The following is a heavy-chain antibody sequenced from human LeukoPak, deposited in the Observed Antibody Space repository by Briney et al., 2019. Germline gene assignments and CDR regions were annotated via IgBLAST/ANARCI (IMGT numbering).Heavy chain of an antibody. D-gene: IGHD3-3*01. Sequence: PSETLSLTCTVSGGSISSYYWSWIRQPPGKGLEWIGYIYYSGSTNYNPSLKSRVTISVDTSKNQFSLKLSSVTAADTAVYYCARARWYYDFWNAPDAFDIWGQGTMVTVSS. CDR2: IYYSGST. V-gene: IGHV4-59*01. J-gene: IGHJ3*02. CDR1: GGSISSYY. CDR3: ARARWYYDFWNAPDAFDI.